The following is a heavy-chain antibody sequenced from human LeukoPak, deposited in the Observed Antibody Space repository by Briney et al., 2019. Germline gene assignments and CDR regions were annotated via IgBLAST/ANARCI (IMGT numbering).Heavy chain of an antibody. CDR2: MNPNSGNT. Sequence: ASVKVSCKASGYTFTSYDINRVRQATGQGLEWMGWMNPNSGNTGYAQKFQGRVTMTRNTSISTAYMELSSLRSEDTAVYYCARGGNWNDEDYYYGMDVWGQGTTVTVSS. J-gene: IGHJ6*02. CDR1: GYTFTSYD. CDR3: ARGGNWNDEDYYYGMDV. D-gene: IGHD1-1*01. V-gene: IGHV1-8*01.